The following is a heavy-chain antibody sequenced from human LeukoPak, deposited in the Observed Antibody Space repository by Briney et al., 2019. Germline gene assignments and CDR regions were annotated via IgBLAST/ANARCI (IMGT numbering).Heavy chain of an antibody. D-gene: IGHD2-15*01. CDR3: ARGYCSGGSCYSSGFDY. CDR1: GFTFSSYS. V-gene: IGHV3-21*01. CDR2: ISSSSSYI. Sequence: GGSLRLSCAASGFTFSSYSMNWVRQAPGKGLEWVSSISSSSSYIYYADSVKGRFTISRDNAKNSLYLQMNSLRAEDTAVCYCARGYCSGGSCYSSGFDYWGQGTLVTVSS. J-gene: IGHJ4*02.